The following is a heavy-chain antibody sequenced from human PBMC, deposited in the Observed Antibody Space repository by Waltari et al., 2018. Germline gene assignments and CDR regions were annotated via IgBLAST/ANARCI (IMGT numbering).Heavy chain of an antibody. Sequence: EVQLVESGGGLVKPGGSLRLSCAASGFTFSSYSMNWVRQAPGKGLEWVSSISSSSSYIYYADSVKGRFTISRDNAKNSLYLQMNSLRSEDTAVYYCATTKAVAPFFDYWGQGTLVTVSS. CDR2: ISSSSSYI. CDR1: GFTFSSYS. CDR3: ATTKAVAPFFDY. V-gene: IGHV3-21*04. D-gene: IGHD6-19*01. J-gene: IGHJ4*02.